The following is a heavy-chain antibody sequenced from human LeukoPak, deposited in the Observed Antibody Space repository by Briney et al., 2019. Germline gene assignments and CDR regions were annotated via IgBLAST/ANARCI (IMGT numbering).Heavy chain of an antibody. D-gene: IGHD3-10*01. J-gene: IGHJ6*02. CDR1: GFTFSSYS. Sequence: GGSLRLSCAASGFTFSSYSMNWVRQAPGKGLEWVSYISSSGSTIYYADSVKGRFTISRDNAKNSLYLQMNSLRAEDTAVYCCASGIKYYYGSGSTDYYGMDVWGQGTTVTVSS. CDR3: ASGIKYYYGSGSTDYYGMDV. CDR2: ISSSGSTI. V-gene: IGHV3-48*04.